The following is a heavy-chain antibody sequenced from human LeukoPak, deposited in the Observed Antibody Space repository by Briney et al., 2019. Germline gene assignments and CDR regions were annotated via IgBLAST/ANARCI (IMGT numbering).Heavy chain of an antibody. D-gene: IGHD3-22*01. V-gene: IGHV4-30-2*01. Sequence: SETLSLTCTVSGGSISSGGYYWSWIRQPPGKGLEWIGYIYHSGSTYYNPSLKSRVTISVDRSKNQFSLKLSSVTAADTAVYYCAKSTYYYDTFVNAFDFWGQGTVVTVSS. J-gene: IGHJ3*01. CDR3: AKSTYYYDTFVNAFDF. CDR2: IYHSGST. CDR1: GGSISSGGYY.